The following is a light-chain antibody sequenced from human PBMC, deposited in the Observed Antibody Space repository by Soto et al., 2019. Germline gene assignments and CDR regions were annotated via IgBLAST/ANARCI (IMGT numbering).Light chain of an antibody. J-gene: IGLJ1*01. CDR1: SSDVGACNY. CDR3: TSYAGRNNLGV. V-gene: IGLV2-8*01. CDR2: EVN. Sequence: QSVLTQPPSASGSPGQSVTISCTGTSSDVGACNYVSWYQQHPGKAPKLMIYEVNKRPSGVPDRFSGSKSGNTASLSVSGLQAEDEADYYCTSYAGRNNLGVFGTGTKVTVL.